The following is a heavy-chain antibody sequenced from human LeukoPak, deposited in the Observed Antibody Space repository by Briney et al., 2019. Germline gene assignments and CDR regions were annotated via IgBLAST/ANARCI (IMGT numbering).Heavy chain of an antibody. CDR1: GFTFSSYA. J-gene: IGHJ6*03. CDR2: ISYDGSNK. Sequence: GGSLRLSCAASGFTFSSYAMHWVRQAPGKGLEWVAVISYDGSNKYYADSVKGRFTISRDNSKNTLYLRMNSLRAEDTAVYYCARDLGQGYYYYYMDVWGKGTTVTVSS. V-gene: IGHV3-30*01. CDR3: ARDLGQGYYYYYMDV. D-gene: IGHD7-27*01.